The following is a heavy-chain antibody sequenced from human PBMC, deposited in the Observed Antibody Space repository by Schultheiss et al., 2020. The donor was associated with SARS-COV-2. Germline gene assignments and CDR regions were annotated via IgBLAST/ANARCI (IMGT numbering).Heavy chain of an antibody. D-gene: IGHD3-10*01. CDR3: AGLWFGELLENY. Sequence: SQTLSLTCAVYGGSFSGYYWSWIGQPPGKGLGWIGEINHSGSTNYNPSLKSRVTISVDTSKNQFSLKLSSVTAADTAVYYCAGLWFGELLENYWGQGTLVTVSS. CDR1: GGSFSGYY. V-gene: IGHV4-34*01. CDR2: INHSGST. J-gene: IGHJ4*02.